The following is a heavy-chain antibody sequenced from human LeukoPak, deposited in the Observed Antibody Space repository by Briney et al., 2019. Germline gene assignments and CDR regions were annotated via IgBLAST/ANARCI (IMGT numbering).Heavy chain of an antibody. J-gene: IGHJ4*02. CDR2: ISGSGGST. D-gene: IGHD4-17*01. CDR1: GFTFSSYA. V-gene: IGHV3-23*01. CDR3: AKDLSYGDYFDY. Sequence: PGGSLRLSCAASGFTFSSYAMSWVRQAPGKGLEWVSAISGSGGSTCYADSVKGRFTISRDNSKNTLYLQMNRLRAEDTAVYYCAKDLSYGDYFDYWGQGTLVTVSS.